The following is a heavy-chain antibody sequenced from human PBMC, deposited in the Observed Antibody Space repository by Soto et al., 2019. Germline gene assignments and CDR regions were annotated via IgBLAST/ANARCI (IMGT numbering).Heavy chain of an antibody. CDR3: ARQFLWGYYYGSGSFNWFDP. CDR2: IYYSGST. D-gene: IGHD3-10*01. CDR1: GGSISSSSYY. V-gene: IGHV4-39*01. Sequence: SETLSLTCTVSGGSISSSSYYWGWIRQPPGKGLEWIGSIYYSGSTYYNPSLKSRVTISVDTSKNQLSLKLSSVTAADTAVYYCARQFLWGYYYGSGSFNWFDPWGQGTLVTVSS. J-gene: IGHJ5*02.